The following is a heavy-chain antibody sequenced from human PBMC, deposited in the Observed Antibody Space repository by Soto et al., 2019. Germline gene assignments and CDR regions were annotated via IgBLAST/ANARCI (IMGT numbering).Heavy chain of an antibody. CDR3: AKDPKVGATTSSGDY. V-gene: IGHV3-74*01. CDR2: INSDASHT. D-gene: IGHD1-26*01. Sequence: PGGSLQLTCAASGFTFSTTWMHWIRQVPGKGLEWVSRINSDASHTYYADSVKGRFTISRDNSKNTLYLQMNSLRAEDTAVYYCAKDPKVGATTSSGDYWGQGTLVTVSS. CDR1: GFTFSTTW. J-gene: IGHJ4*02.